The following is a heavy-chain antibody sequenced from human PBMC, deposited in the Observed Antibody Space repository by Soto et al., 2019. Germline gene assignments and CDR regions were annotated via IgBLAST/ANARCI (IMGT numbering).Heavy chain of an antibody. J-gene: IGHJ5*02. D-gene: IGHD3-10*01. CDR2: IYYSGST. Sequence: SDTLSLSCNVSYGSISSYYWSWIRQPPGKGLEWIGYIYYSGSTNYNPYLKSRVTRSVDTSKNQFSLKLSSVTAADTAVYYGARALTYGSGSNWFDPWGQGILVTVSS. V-gene: IGHV4-59*07. CDR3: ARALTYGSGSNWFDP. CDR1: YGSISSYY.